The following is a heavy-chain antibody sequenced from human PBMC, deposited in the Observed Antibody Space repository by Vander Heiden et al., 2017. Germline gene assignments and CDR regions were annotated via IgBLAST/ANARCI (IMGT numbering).Heavy chain of an antibody. J-gene: IGHJ5*01. Sequence: QVQLMQSGAEVTRPGASVKVSCKASGYTFTSYDINWVRQAPGQGLEWMGWVDPNNGNTGLAQKFQDRVSMTANTSRSTAYLELSGLRSEDTGVYYCARGAGFSNSWFYFWGQGTLVTVSS. CDR3: ARGAGFSNSWFYF. D-gene: IGHD6-25*01. CDR2: VDPNNGNT. V-gene: IGHV1-8*01. CDR1: GYTFTSYD.